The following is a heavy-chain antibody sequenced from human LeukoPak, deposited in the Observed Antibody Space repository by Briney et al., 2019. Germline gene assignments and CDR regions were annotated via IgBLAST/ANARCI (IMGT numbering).Heavy chain of an antibody. D-gene: IGHD3-22*01. CDR2: IWHDGDNK. Sequence: GGSLRLSCAASGFTFSHHGLHWVRQAPGKGLEWVAVIWHDGDNKYFVDSVKGRFTISRDNSKNTLYLQMNSLRAEDTAVYYCARDLRNSSGKIDYWGQGALVTVSS. J-gene: IGHJ4*02. CDR1: GFTFSHHG. CDR3: ARDLRNSSGKIDY. V-gene: IGHV3-33*01.